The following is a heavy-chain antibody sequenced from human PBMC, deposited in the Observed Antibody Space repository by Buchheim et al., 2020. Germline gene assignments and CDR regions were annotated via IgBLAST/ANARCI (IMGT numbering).Heavy chain of an antibody. CDR1: GFTFSSYA. V-gene: IGHV3-30*04. Sequence: QVQLVESGGGVVQPGRSLRLSCAASGFTFSSYAMHWVRQAPGKGLEWVAVISYDGSNKYYADSVKGRFTISRDNSKNTLYLQMNSLRAEDTAVYYCARDPAPTRGYAFDTWGQGT. D-gene: IGHD1/OR15-1a*01. CDR2: ISYDGSNK. J-gene: IGHJ3*02. CDR3: ARDPAPTRGYAFDT.